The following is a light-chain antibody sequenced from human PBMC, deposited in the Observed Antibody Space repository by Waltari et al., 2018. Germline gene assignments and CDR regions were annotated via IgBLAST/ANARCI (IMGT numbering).Light chain of an antibody. J-gene: IGKJ4*01. CDR1: QSLLYSDGKTY. CDR3: MQSVQFPLT. CDR2: EVS. V-gene: IGKV2D-29*01. Sequence: DIVMTQTPLSLSVTPGQPASISCKSSQSLLYSDGKTYLYWSLQKPGQPPQLLFYEVSHRFSGVPDRFSGSGSGTDFTLEISRVEADDVGVYYCMQSVQFPLTFGGGTKVEIK.